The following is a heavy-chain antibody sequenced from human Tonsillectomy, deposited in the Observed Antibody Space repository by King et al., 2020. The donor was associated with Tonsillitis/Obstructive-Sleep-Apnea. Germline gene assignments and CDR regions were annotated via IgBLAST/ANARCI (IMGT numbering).Heavy chain of an antibody. D-gene: IGHD6-13*01. Sequence: VQLVESGGGVVQPGRSLRLSCAASGFTFSSYGMHWVRQAPGKGLEWVAVISYDGSNKYYADSVKGRFTISRDNSKNTLYLQMTSLRAEDTAVYYCAKSSSGQQLVPFDYWGQGTLVTVSS. CDR3: AKSSSGQQLVPFDY. J-gene: IGHJ4*02. CDR2: ISYDGSNK. V-gene: IGHV3-30*18. CDR1: GFTFSSYG.